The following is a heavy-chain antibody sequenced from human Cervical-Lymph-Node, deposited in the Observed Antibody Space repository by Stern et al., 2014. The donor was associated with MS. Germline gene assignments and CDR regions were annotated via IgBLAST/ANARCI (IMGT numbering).Heavy chain of an antibody. CDR3: VRRRDSDSYDTFDI. V-gene: IGHV5-51*01. J-gene: IGHJ3*02. D-gene: IGHD3-22*01. CDR2: IYPADSDT. CDR1: GYSFSHFW. Sequence: VQLVQSGAEVKKPGESLKISCKTSGYSFSHFWIGWVRQMPGKGLEWVGIIYPADSDTTYSPSFQGQVPISADVSISPAYLQWSSLKASDTAMYYCVRRRDSDSYDTFDIWGQGTMLTVSS.